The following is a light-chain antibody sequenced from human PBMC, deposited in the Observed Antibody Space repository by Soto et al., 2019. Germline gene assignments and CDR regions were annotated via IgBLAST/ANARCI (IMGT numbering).Light chain of an antibody. V-gene: IGKV3-15*01. CDR3: QQYNNWPWT. Sequence: ELVMTQSPATLSLSPWGRATLSCRASQSISDTLAWYQQKTGQAPRLLIHGESTRAPGLPDRLSGSGSGTDLTLTISRLQSEDFAVYYCQQYNNWPWTFGQGTKVDIK. J-gene: IGKJ1*01. CDR1: QSISDT. CDR2: GES.